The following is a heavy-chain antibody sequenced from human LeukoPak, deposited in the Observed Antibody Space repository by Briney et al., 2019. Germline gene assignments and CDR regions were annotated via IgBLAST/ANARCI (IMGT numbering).Heavy chain of an antibody. V-gene: IGHV3-23*01. D-gene: IGHD1-26*01. CDR1: RLTLSTYT. CDR2: IAGRSDSI. J-gene: IGHJ4*02. CDR3: AKEGGSYDIRDFDY. Sequence: GGSLRLSCGASRLTLSTYTMNWVRQAPGKGLEWVSHIAGRSDSIYYADSVKGRFTISRDNSKNTLYLQMNSLRAEDTAVYYCAKEGGSYDIRDFDYWGQGTLVTVSS.